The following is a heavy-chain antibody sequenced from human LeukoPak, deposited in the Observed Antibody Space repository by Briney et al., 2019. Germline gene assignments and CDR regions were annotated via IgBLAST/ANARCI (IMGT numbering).Heavy chain of an antibody. V-gene: IGHV6-1*01. CDR3: ARDPGSPHFDY. CDR1: GDSVSSNSAA. D-gene: IGHD1-26*01. Sequence: SQTLSLTCAISGDSVSSNSAAWTWIRQSPSRGLEWLGRTYYSSKWYNDYAVSVKSRISISADTSKDQLSLQLTSVSPEDTAVYYCARDPGSPHFDYWGQGTLVTVSS. CDR2: TYYSSKWYN. J-gene: IGHJ4*02.